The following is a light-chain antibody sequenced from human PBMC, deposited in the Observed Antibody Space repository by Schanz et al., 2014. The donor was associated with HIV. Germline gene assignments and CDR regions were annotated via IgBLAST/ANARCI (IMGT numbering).Light chain of an antibody. CDR1: ALNIGRNS. CDR2: DYH. CDR3: GAWDSGRRAVV. V-gene: IGLV1-51*01. Sequence: QSVLIQPPSVSAAPGQRVTISCSGSALNIGRNSVSWYQQFPGTAPNLLIYDYHERPSEIRDRFSGSKSGQSATLAIIGLQAGDEADYYCGAWDSGRRAVVFGGGTKLTVL. J-gene: IGLJ2*01.